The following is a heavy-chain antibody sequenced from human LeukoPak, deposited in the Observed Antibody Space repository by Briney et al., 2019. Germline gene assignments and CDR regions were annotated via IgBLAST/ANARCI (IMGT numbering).Heavy chain of an antibody. Sequence: ASVKVSCKASGYTFTSYDINWVRQATGQGLEWMGWINPNTGGTNYAQKFQGRVTMTRDTSISTAYMELSWLRSDDTGVYFCARDHLGANGGADYWGQGTLVTVSS. J-gene: IGHJ4*02. CDR1: GYTFTSYD. D-gene: IGHD1-26*01. CDR2: INPNTGGT. V-gene: IGHV1-2*02. CDR3: ARDHLGANGGADY.